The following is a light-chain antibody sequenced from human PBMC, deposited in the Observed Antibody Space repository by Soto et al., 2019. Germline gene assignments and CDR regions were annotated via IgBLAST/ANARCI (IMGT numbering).Light chain of an antibody. V-gene: IGKV3-15*01. CDR1: QSVSSK. CDR3: QQYNNWHPLT. CDR2: GAS. J-gene: IGKJ4*01. Sequence: EILMTQSPATLSVSPGERATLSCWASQSVSSKLAWYQQKPGQAPRLLIYGASTRATGIPARFSGSGSGTEFTLTISSLKSEDFAVYYCQQYNNWHPLTFGGGTKVDIK.